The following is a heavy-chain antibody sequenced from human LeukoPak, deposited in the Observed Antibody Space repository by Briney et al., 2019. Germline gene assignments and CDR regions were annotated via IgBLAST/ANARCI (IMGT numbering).Heavy chain of an antibody. V-gene: IGHV3-23*01. Sequence: GGSLRLSCTVSGFTFGNYVMTWVRQAPGKGLEWVSSISASAAMTYYADSVKGRFTVSRDNSNNRLYLQMSGLTAADTAVYYCAKDRSIGTYYTFDHWGQGTLVTVSS. CDR2: ISASAAMT. J-gene: IGHJ4*02. D-gene: IGHD1-26*01. CDR3: AKDRSIGTYYTFDH. CDR1: GFTFGNYV.